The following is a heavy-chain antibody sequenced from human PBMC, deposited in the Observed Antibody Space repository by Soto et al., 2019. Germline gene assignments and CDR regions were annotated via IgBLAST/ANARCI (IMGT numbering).Heavy chain of an antibody. CDR3: ARAHEVAWFDS. J-gene: IGHJ5*01. D-gene: IGHD2-15*01. V-gene: IGHV1-18*01. CDR2: INAYNGNT. Sequence: ASVKVSCKASGYTFTSFGVNWVRQAPGQGLEWMGWINAYNGNTNYAQNFQGRVTMTADTSTSTAYMEVRSLRSDDTATYYCARAHEVAWFDSWGLGTLVTVSS. CDR1: GYTFTSFG.